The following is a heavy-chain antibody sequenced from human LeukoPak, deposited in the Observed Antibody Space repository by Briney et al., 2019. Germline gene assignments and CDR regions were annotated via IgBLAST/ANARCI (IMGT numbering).Heavy chain of an antibody. CDR2: FDPEDGET. V-gene: IGHV1-24*01. CDR3: ATRTGIAAADYFDY. D-gene: IGHD6-13*01. Sequence: ASVKVSCKVSGYTLTELSMHWVRQAPGKGLEWMGGFDPEDGETIYAQKFQGRVTMTEDTSTDTAYMELSSLRSEDTAVYYCATRTGIAAADYFDYWGQGTLVTVSS. J-gene: IGHJ4*02. CDR1: GYTLTELS.